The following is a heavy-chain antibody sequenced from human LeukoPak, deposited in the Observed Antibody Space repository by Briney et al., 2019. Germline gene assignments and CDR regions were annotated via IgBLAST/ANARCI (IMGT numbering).Heavy chain of an antibody. V-gene: IGHV4-59*01. Sequence: PSETLSLTCTVSGGSISSYYWSWIRQPPGKGLEWIGYIYYSGSINYNPSLKSRVTISVDTSKNQFSLKLSSVTAADTAVYYCAIGGYYDSSGYLGDYSDYWGQGTLVTVSS. D-gene: IGHD3-22*01. CDR2: IYYSGSI. CDR1: GGSISSYY. J-gene: IGHJ4*02. CDR3: AIGGYYDSSGYLGDYSDY.